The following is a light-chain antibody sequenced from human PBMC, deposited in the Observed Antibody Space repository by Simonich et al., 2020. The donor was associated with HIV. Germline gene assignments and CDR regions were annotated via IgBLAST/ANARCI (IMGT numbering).Light chain of an antibody. CDR2: KGS. Sequence: QSALTQPASVSGSPGQSNTISCTGTSSDGRNSNLVSWYPQHPGKAPKIMIYKGSKRPSGVSNRFSGSKSGNTASLTISGLQAEDEADYYCSSYTSSSTLVFGGGTKLTVL. V-gene: IGLV2-14*02. CDR1: SSDGRNSNL. CDR3: SSYTSSSTLV. J-gene: IGLJ3*02.